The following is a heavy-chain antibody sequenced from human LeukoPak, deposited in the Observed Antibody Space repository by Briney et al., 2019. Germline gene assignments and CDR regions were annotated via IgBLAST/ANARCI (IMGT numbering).Heavy chain of an antibody. J-gene: IGHJ5*02. D-gene: IGHD3-22*01. CDR3: ARVPYYYDSSGYYP. CDR1: GGSISSYY. V-gene: IGHV4-59*01. Sequence: SETLSLTCTVSGGSISSYYWSWIRQPPGKGLEWIGYIYYSGSTNYNPSLKSRVTISVDTSKNQFSLKLSSVPAADTAVYYCARVPYYYDSSGYYPWGQGTLVTVSS. CDR2: IYYSGST.